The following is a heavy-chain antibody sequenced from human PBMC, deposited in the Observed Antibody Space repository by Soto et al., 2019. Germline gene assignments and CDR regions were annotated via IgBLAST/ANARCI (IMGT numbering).Heavy chain of an antibody. V-gene: IGHV3-23*01. D-gene: IGHD3-22*01. Sequence: GGSLRLSCAASGFTFSNYAMSWVRQAPGKGLEWVSAISYGGGTTYYADSVKGRFTISRDNSKNTLYLQMNSLRAEDTAVYYCAKNPGYYYDSTGYHFAYWGQGTLVPVSS. CDR3: AKNPGYYYDSTGYHFAY. CDR2: ISYGGGTT. J-gene: IGHJ4*02. CDR1: GFTFSNYA.